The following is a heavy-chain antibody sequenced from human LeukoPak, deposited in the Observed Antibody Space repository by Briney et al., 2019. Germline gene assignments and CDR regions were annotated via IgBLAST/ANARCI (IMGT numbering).Heavy chain of an antibody. V-gene: IGHV1-2*02. D-gene: IGHD2-2*01. CDR2: INPNSGGT. J-gene: IGHJ4*02. CDR3: AGAGYQLLGDDY. CDR1: GYTFTSYG. Sequence: WASVTVSCKASGYTFTSYGITWVRQAPGQGLEWMGWINPNSGGTNYAQKFQGRVTMTRDTSISTAYMELSRLRSDDTAVYYCAGAGYQLLGDDYWGQGTLVTVSS.